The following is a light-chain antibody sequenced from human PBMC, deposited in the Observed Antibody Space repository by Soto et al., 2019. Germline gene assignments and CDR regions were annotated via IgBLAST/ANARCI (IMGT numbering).Light chain of an antibody. Sequence: PGERAILSCRASQSISINLAWYQQKPGQAPRLLIYAASNRATGVPARFSGSWSETEFTLTISSLQSEDFAVYYCQQYNNWITFGQGTRLEIK. CDR1: QSISIN. CDR3: QQYNNWIT. V-gene: IGKV3-15*01. J-gene: IGKJ5*01. CDR2: AAS.